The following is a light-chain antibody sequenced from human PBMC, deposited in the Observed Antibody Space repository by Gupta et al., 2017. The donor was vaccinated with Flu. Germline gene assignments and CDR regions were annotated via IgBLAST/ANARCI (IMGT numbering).Light chain of an antibody. CDR2: YND. V-gene: IGLV1-40*01. CDR1: SSTIGAFYN. Sequence: QSVLTQPPPASRAPGRTLTISCAGTSSTIGAFYNLHCYQQLPRTATNSIIFYNDYRPSGVPHRFLCGKSCNSASTVITGRQPEDEADYYCQSFDNTMTSCGIFGGGTKLTVL. CDR3: QSFDNTMTSCGI. J-gene: IGLJ2*01.